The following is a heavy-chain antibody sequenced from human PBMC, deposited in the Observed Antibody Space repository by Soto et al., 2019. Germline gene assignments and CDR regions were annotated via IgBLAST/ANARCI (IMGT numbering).Heavy chain of an antibody. CDR1: GFTFSSHG. CDR2: INPSGDST. CDR3: AKVDVSTAGSFDY. V-gene: IGHV3-23*01. D-gene: IGHD6-13*01. Sequence: GGSLRLSCAASGFTFSSHGLSWVRQSPGKGLEWVSTINPSGDSTFYADSVKGRFTISRDNSKNTVYLQMNSLSVGDTAVYLCAKVDVSTAGSFDYWGQGALVTVSS. J-gene: IGHJ4*02.